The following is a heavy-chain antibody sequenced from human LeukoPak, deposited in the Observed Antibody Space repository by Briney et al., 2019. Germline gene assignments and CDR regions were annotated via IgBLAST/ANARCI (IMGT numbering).Heavy chain of an antibody. CDR3: ASIDFWSGYAHFDY. CDR1: GCTFTAYY. J-gene: IGHJ4*02. Sequence: GASVKVSCKASGCTFTAYYMHWVRQAPGQGLEWMGWINPNSGGTNSPQKFQDRVAMTRDTSISTIYMELSGLRPDDTAVYYCASIDFWSGYAHFDYWGQGTLVTVSS. CDR2: INPNSGGT. V-gene: IGHV1-2*02. D-gene: IGHD3-3*01.